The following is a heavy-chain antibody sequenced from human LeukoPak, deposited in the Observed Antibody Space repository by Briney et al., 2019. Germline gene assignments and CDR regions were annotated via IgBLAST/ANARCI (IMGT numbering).Heavy chain of an antibody. D-gene: IGHD1-1*01. J-gene: IGHJ4*02. CDR2: FDPEDGET. Sequence: GASVKVSCKGSGYTLTELSMHWVRQAPGKGLEWMGGFDPEDGETIYAQKFQGRVTMTEDTSTDTAYMELSSLRSEDTAVYYCATQQSLLEPRFDYWGQGTLVTVSS. CDR3: ATQQSLLEPRFDY. CDR1: GYTLTELS. V-gene: IGHV1-24*01.